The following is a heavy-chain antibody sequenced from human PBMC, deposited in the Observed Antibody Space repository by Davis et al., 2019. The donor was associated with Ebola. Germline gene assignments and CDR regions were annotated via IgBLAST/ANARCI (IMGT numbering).Heavy chain of an antibody. Sequence: GSLRLSCAASGFSFSSYAMSWIRQPPGKGLEWIGEINHSGSTNYNPSLKSRLIISIDTSKNQFSLQLNSVTDADTAVYYCARGDLGGKQLVYWGQGTLVTVSS. J-gene: IGHJ4*02. CDR2: INHSGST. D-gene: IGHD6-13*01. V-gene: IGHV4-34*01. CDR3: ARGDLGGKQLVY. CDR1: GFSFSSYA.